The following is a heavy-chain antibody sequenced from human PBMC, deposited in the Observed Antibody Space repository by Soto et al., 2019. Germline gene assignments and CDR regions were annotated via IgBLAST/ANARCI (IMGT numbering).Heavy chain of an antibody. J-gene: IGHJ3*02. CDR1: GYSFTTYW. Sequence: GECLKISCKGSGYSFTTYWIGWVRQMPGKGLEWMGIIYPGDSDTRYSPSFQGQVTISADKSISTAYLQWSGLKASDTAMYYCARHGGGNYPPLHDAFDIWGQGTMVTVSS. D-gene: IGHD4-4*01. CDR3: ARHGGGNYPPLHDAFDI. CDR2: IYPGDSDT. V-gene: IGHV5-51*01.